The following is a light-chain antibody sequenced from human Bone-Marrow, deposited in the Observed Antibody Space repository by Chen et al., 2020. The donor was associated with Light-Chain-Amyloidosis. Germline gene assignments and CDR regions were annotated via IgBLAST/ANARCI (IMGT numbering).Light chain of an antibody. CDR3: QVCDRSSDRPV. Sequence: SYVLTQPSSVSVAPGQTATIACGGNNIGSTSVHWYQQTPGQAPLLVVYDDSERPSGIPERLSGSTSGNTATLTISRVEAGDAADYYCQVCDRSSDRPVFGGGTKLTVL. CDR2: DDS. V-gene: IGLV3-21*02. J-gene: IGLJ3*02. CDR1: NIGSTS.